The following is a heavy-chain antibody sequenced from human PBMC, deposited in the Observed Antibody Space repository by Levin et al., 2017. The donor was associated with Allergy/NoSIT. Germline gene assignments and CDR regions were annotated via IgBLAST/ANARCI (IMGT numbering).Heavy chain of an antibody. CDR1: GGSFSGYY. CDR2: INHSGST. D-gene: IGHD2-15*01. J-gene: IGHJ4*02. V-gene: IGHV4-34*01. CDR3: ARRKGYCSGGSCYSGWKLYYFDY. Sequence: PSETLSLTCAVYGGSFSGYYWSWIRQPPGKGLEWIGEINHSGSTNYNPSLKSRVTISVDTSKNQFSLKLSSVTAADTAVYYCARRKGYCSGGSCYSGWKLYYFDYWGQGTLVTVSS.